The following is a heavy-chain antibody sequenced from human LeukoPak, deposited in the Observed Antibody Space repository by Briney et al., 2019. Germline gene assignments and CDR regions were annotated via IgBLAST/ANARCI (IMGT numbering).Heavy chain of an antibody. CDR2: ISSSSTNI. D-gene: IGHD2-2*02. V-gene: IGHV3-48*01. J-gene: IGHJ4*02. CDR3: ATDIVVVPGAIGFDY. Sequence: GGSRRLSWAAPGFTFITYSMNWVRQAPGRGREWLSYISSSSTNILYAESVTGRFTISRDNAKNSLYLQMNSLRAEDTAVYYCATDIVVVPGAIGFDYWGQGILVTVSS. CDR1: GFTFITYS.